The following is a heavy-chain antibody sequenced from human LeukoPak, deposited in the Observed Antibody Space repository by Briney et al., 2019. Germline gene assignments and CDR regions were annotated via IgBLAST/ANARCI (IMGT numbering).Heavy chain of an antibody. CDR1: AFNFSDYA. J-gene: IGHJ4*02. CDR2: ISSDSGYM. V-gene: IGHV3-21*01. Sequence: PGGSLRLSCAASAFNFSDYAMNWVRQAPGKGLEWVAYISSDSGYMYFADSVKGRFTISRDNAKNSLYPQMNSLRAEDTAVYFCAPLPSDYWGQGTLVIVSS. CDR3: APLPSDY.